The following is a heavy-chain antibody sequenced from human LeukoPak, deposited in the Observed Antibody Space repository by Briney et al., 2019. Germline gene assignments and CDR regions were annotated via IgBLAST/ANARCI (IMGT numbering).Heavy chain of an antibody. Sequence: EASVKVSCKTSGYTFTNYGISWVRQAPGQGLEWMGWISGYSGKTDYAQKFQGRVTMTTDTSTTTAYIELRRLRSDDTAVYYCARGVAYYYDSSSEDYWGQGTLVTVSS. CDR3: ARGVAYYYDSSSEDY. CDR1: GYTFTNYG. CDR2: ISGYSGKT. V-gene: IGHV1-18*01. J-gene: IGHJ4*02. D-gene: IGHD3-22*01.